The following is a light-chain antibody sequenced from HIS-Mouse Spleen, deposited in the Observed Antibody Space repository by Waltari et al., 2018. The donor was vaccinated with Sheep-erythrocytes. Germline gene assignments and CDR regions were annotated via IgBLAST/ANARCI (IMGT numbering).Light chain of an antibody. CDR2: QDS. J-gene: IGLJ2*01. Sequence: SYELTQPPSVSVSPRQTASITCSGDKLGDKYACWYQQKPGQSPVLVIYQDSKRPSGIPERFSGSKSGNTAALTIRGTQAMDEADYYCQAWDSSHVVFGGGTKLTVL. CDR3: QAWDSSHVV. V-gene: IGLV3-1*01. CDR1: KLGDKY.